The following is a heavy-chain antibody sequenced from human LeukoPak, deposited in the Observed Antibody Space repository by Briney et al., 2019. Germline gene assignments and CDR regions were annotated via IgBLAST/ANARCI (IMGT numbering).Heavy chain of an antibody. Sequence: GGSLRLSCAASGFTVSSNYMSWVRQAPGKGLEWVSVIYSGGSTYYADSVKGRFTISRDSSKNTLYLQMNSLRAEDTAVYYCAREDGMIRNFDYWGQGTLVTVSS. J-gene: IGHJ4*02. V-gene: IGHV3-53*01. D-gene: IGHD3-22*01. CDR1: GFTVSSNY. CDR2: IYSGGST. CDR3: AREDGMIRNFDY.